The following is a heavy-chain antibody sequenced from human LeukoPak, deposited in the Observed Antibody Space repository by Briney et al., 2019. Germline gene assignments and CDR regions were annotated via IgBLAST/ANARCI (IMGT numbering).Heavy chain of an antibody. Sequence: LGGSLRLSCAASGFTFSGYAMSWVRQAPGKGLEWVSAISNSGDRTYYADSVKGRFTISRDNLKNTVYLQMDSLRAEDTAVYYCAQNWNNDYRGQGTLVTVSS. CDR1: GFTFSGYA. D-gene: IGHD1/OR15-1a*01. CDR2: ISNSGDRT. J-gene: IGHJ4*02. CDR3: AQNWNNDY. V-gene: IGHV3-23*01.